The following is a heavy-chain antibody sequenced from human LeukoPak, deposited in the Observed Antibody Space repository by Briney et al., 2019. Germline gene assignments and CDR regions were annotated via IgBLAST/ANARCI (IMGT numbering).Heavy chain of an antibody. Sequence: SGGSLRLSCAASGFTVSSNYMSGVRQAPGKGLEWVSVIYSGGSTYYADSVKGRFTISRDNSKNTLYLQMSSLRAGDTAVYYCARQNVHYDFWSGYPYYYYYGMDVWGQGTTVTVSS. CDR2: IYSGGST. CDR3: ARQNVHYDFWSGYPYYYYYGMDV. D-gene: IGHD3-3*01. CDR1: GFTVSSNY. V-gene: IGHV3-53*01. J-gene: IGHJ6*02.